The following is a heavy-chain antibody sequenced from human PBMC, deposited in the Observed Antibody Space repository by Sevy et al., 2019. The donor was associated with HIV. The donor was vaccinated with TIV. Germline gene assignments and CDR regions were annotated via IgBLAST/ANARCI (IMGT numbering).Heavy chain of an antibody. D-gene: IGHD3-10*01. CDR2: ISAYNGNT. CDR1: GYTFTSYG. J-gene: IGHJ6*03. V-gene: IGHV1-18*04. Sequence: ASVKVSCKASGYTFTSYGISWVRQAPGQGLEWMGWISAYNGNTNYAQKLQGRVTMTTDTSTSTAYMELGSLGSVDTAVYYCARDQSVWITMVRGVIIDREAMDVWGKGTTVTVSS. CDR3: ARDQSVWITMVRGVIIDREAMDV.